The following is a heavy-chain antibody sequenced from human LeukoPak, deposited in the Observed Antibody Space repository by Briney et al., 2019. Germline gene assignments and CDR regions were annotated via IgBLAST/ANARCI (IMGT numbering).Heavy chain of an antibody. Sequence: SETLSLTCTVSGGSISSGGYYWSWIRQHPGKGLEWIGYIYYSGSTYYSPSLKSRVTISVDTSKNQFSLKLSSVTAADTAVYYCARDYSSGYYYPAGAFDIWGQGTMVTVSS. J-gene: IGHJ3*02. CDR3: ARDYSSGYYYPAGAFDI. D-gene: IGHD3-22*01. CDR2: IYYSGST. V-gene: IGHV4-31*03. CDR1: GGSISSGGYY.